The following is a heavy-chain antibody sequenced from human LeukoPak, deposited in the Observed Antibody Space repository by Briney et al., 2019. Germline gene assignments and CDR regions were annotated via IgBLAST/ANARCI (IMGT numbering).Heavy chain of an antibody. Sequence: GGSLRLSCAASGFTLSSYTMNWVRQAPGKGLEWVSSISTTSTYIYYADSLQGRFTISRDNAKNSLYLQMNSLRAEDTAVYYCARAYDISGIGRIADHWGQGTLVTVSS. CDR3: ARAYDISGIGRIADH. J-gene: IGHJ1*01. V-gene: IGHV3-21*01. CDR2: ISTTSTYI. D-gene: IGHD3-22*01. CDR1: GFTLSSYT.